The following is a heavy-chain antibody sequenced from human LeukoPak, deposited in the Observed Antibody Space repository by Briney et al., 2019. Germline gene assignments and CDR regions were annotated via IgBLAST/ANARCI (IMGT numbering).Heavy chain of an antibody. CDR1: GYTFTSYG. J-gene: IGHJ4*02. CDR2: ISAYNGNT. D-gene: IGHD3-22*01. V-gene: IGHV1-18*01. CDR3: ARDDYYDSSGWFDY. Sequence: ASVKVSCKASGYTFTSYGISWVRQAPGQGLEWMGWISAYNGNTNYAQKLQGRVTMTTDTSTSTAYMELRSLRSDDTAVYYCARDDYYDSSGWFDYWGQGTLVTVSS.